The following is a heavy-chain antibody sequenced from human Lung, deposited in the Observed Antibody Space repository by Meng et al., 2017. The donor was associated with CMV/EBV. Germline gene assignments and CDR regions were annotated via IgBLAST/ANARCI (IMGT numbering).Heavy chain of an antibody. Sequence: SESLSLTCAASDFSISNGTFFWVWIGQPPGKGLVWVGCFYHSSDTYANPSLRSLVVISVDSSKNQFPLRLSSVTATDTAVYYCAPHLRGYGWPKSYWGQGTLVTVSS. CDR1: DFSISNGTFF. J-gene: IGHJ4*02. CDR2: FYHSSDT. V-gene: IGHV4-39*01. D-gene: IGHD3-10*01. CDR3: APHLRGYGWPKSY.